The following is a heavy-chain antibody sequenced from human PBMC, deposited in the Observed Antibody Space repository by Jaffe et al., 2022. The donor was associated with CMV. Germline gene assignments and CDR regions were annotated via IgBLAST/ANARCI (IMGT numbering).Heavy chain of an antibody. CDR2: ISNTGGST. D-gene: IGHD2-15*01. J-gene: IGHJ2*01. V-gene: IGHV3-23*01. CDR3: ATKLKGCSDGICYSGWFFDL. CDR1: GFSFSIDA. Sequence: EVQLLESGGGLVQPGGSLRLSCAASGFSFSIDAMTWVRQAPGRGLEWVSGISNTGGSTYYADSVKGRFTISRDNSKNTLYLQMTSLRAEDTAVYYCATKLKGCSDGICYSGWFFDLWGRGTLVTVSS.